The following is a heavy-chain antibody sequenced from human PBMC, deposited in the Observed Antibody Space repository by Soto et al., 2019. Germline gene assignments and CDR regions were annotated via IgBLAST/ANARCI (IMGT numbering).Heavy chain of an antibody. V-gene: IGHV3-23*01. CDR3: AKESYEVGRPRFDY. CDR1: GFTFTSYA. CDR2: IPANGAKT. J-gene: IGHJ4*02. Sequence: GGSLRLSCEASGFTFTSYAMSWVRQAPGKGLEWVSGIPANGAKTYYADPAKGRFTISRDTSKNTLFLQMNSLRADDTAVYYCAKESYEVGRPRFDYSGQVTLVTVSS. D-gene: IGHD1-26*01.